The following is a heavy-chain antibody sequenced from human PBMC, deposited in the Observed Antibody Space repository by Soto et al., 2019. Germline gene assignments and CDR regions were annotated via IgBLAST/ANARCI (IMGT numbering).Heavy chain of an antibody. Sequence: ERLCSDCTVSGGSIISYNWSWIRKPTGKGLEWIGLIYTSGSTNYNPSLKSRVTMSVDTSKNQFSLKLSSVTAADTAVYYCERGKLCFGDYNWFDPWGQGTLVTVSS. J-gene: IGHJ5*02. D-gene: IGHD3-10*01. CDR1: GGSIISYN. V-gene: IGHV4-4*07. CDR2: IYTSGST. CDR3: ERGKLCFGDYNWFDP.